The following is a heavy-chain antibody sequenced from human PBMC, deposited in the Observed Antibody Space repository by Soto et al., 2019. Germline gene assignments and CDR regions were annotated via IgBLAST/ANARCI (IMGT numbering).Heavy chain of an antibody. D-gene: IGHD1-1*01. CDR3: ARGWNDFPH. V-gene: IGHV1-69*01. CDR2: ISPIFGTA. Sequence: QVQLVQSGAEVKKPGSSVTVSCKASGGTFSSYTISWVRQAPGQGLEWMAGISPIFGTANYAQKFQGRVTINADESTSTVYMELSSLRSEDTAVYYCARGWNDFPHWGQGTLVTVSS. J-gene: IGHJ1*01. CDR1: GGTFSSYT.